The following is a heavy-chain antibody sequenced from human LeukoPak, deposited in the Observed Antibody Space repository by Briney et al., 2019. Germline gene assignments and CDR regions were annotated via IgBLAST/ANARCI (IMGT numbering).Heavy chain of an antibody. J-gene: IGHJ5*02. Sequence: SETLSLTCNVSGGSISSYYWSWIRQPPGKGLEWIGYIYYSGSTNYNPSLKSRITMSVDTSKNQFSLKLSSVTAADTAVYYCARLTGYSSESWFDPWGQGTLVTVSS. CDR3: ARLTGYSSESWFDP. CDR1: GGSISSYY. CDR2: IYYSGST. D-gene: IGHD3-9*01. V-gene: IGHV4-59*01.